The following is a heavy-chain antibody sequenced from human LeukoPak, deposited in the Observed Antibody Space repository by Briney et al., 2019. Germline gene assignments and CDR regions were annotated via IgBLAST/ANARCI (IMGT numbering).Heavy chain of an antibody. D-gene: IGHD3-22*01. CDR1: GFTFSTYS. J-gene: IGHJ4*02. CDR3: ARTVPSGYYYVIDY. CDR2: ISSSSIYI. Sequence: PGGSLRLSCATSGFTFSTYSMNWVRQAPGKGLEWVSSISSSSIYIYYADSVKGRFTISRDNAKNSLYLQMNSLRAEDTAVYYCARTVPSGYYYVIDYWGQGTLVTVSS. V-gene: IGHV3-21*01.